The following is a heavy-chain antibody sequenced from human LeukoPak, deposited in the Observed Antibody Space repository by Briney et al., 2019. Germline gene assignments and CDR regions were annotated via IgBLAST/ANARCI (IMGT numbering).Heavy chain of an antibody. V-gene: IGHV4-59*08. CDR2: IYYSGST. D-gene: IGHD3-16*01. Sequence: SETLFLTCTVSGGSISSYYWSWIRQPPGKGLEWIGHIYYSGSTNYNPSLKSRVTISIDTSKNQFSLKLSSVTAADTAVYYCARQWGGPNWFDPWAREPWSPSPQ. CDR1: GGSISSYY. J-gene: IGHJ5*02. CDR3: ARQWGGPNWFDP.